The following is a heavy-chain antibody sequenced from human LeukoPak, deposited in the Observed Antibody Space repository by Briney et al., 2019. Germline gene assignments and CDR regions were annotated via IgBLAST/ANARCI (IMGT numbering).Heavy chain of an antibody. D-gene: IGHD3-9*01. CDR2: IYYSGST. CDR3: ARRVYDILTRVPSPDY. Sequence: PSETLSLTCTVSGGSISSSSYYWGWIRQPPGKGLDWIGSIYYSGSTYYNPSLKSRVTISVDTSKNQFSLKLSSVTAADTAVYYCARRVYDILTRVPSPDYWGQGTLVTVSS. CDR1: GGSISSSSYY. V-gene: IGHV4-39*01. J-gene: IGHJ4*02.